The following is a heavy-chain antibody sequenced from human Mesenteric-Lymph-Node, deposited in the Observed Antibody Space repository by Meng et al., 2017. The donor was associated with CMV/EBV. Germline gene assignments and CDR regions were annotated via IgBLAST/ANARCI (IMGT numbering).Heavy chain of an antibody. CDR2: INSDGSAT. CDR3: ANDNSGSYFPLDY. D-gene: IGHD3-10*01. Sequence: GESLKISCAASGFTFSSYWMHWVRQAPGKGLVWVSRINSDGSATVYADSVRGRFTISRDSAKDTLYLQMNSLRPEDTAVYFCANDNSGSYFPLDYWGQGTLVTVSS. V-gene: IGHV3-74*01. CDR1: GFTFSSYW. J-gene: IGHJ4*02.